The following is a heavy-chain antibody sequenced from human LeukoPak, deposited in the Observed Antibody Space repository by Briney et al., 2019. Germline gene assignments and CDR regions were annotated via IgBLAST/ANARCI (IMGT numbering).Heavy chain of an antibody. V-gene: IGHV5-10-1*01. CDR2: IDPSDSYT. D-gene: IGHD2-15*01. CDR3: ASLYQGPDCSGASCWFDY. Sequence: GASLRISCKGSGYSFTNYWISWVRQMPGKGLEWMGRIDPSDSYTNYSPSFQGHVTISVDKSISTAYLQWGSLRASDTAIYYCASLYQGPDCSGASCWFDYWGQGTLVTVSS. CDR1: GYSFTNYW. J-gene: IGHJ4*02.